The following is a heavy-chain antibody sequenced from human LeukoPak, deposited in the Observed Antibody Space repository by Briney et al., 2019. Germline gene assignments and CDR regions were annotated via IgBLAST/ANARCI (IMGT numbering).Heavy chain of an antibody. CDR2: IYYSGGT. V-gene: IGHV4-59*01. Sequence: SETLSLTCTVSGGSISSYYWSWIRQPPGKGLEWIGYIYYSGGTNYNPSLKSRVTISVDTSKNQFSLKLSSVTAADTAVYCCARAPLWFGIPFDPWGQGTLVTVSS. CDR1: GGSISSYY. J-gene: IGHJ5*02. D-gene: IGHD3-10*01. CDR3: ARAPLWFGIPFDP.